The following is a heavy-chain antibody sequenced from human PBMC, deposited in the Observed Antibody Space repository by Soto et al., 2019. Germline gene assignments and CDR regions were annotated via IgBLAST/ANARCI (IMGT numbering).Heavy chain of an antibody. D-gene: IGHD6-13*01. CDR3: ARTAATGKYYYGMDV. CDR1: GYSFTSCW. J-gene: IGHJ6*02. CDR2: IYPGDSDT. V-gene: IGHV5-51*01. Sequence: GESLKISCKGSGYSFTSCWIGWVRHMPGKGLEWMGIIYPGDSDTRYSPSFQGQVTISADKSISTAYLQWSSLKASDTAMYYCARTAATGKYYYGMDVWGQGTTVTVSS.